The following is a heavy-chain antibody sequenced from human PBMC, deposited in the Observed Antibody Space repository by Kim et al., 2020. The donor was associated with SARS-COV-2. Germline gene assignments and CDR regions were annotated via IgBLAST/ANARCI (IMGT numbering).Heavy chain of an antibody. V-gene: IGHV1-18*01. Sequence: AQKRQGRVTMTTDTSTSTVYMELRSLRSVDTAVYYCARGRYYDGSGPDYWGQGTLVTVSS. D-gene: IGHD3-10*01. CDR3: ARGRYYDGSGPDY. J-gene: IGHJ4*02.